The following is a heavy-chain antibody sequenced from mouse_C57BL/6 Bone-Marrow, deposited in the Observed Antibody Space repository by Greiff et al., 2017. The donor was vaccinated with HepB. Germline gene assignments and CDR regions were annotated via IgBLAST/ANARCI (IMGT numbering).Heavy chain of an antibody. CDR3: ARFYGSSYVPAWFAY. J-gene: IGHJ3*01. CDR1: GYTFTSYW. Sequence: QVQLQQPGAELVKPGASVKLSCKASGYTFTSYWMHWVKQRPGQGLEWIGMIHPNSGSTNYNEKFKSKATLTVDKSSSTAYMQLSSLTFEDSAVYYCARFYGSSYVPAWFAYGGQGTLVTVSA. D-gene: IGHD1-1*01. CDR2: IHPNSGST. V-gene: IGHV1-64*01.